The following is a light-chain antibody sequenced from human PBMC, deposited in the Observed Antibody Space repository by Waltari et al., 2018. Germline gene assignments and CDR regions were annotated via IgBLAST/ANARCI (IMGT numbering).Light chain of an antibody. J-gene: IGLJ1*01. CDR2: EVI. Sequence: QSALTQPASVSGSPGQSLPLSCTGTSSDVGSYQYVSWYQQHPGKTPKLMIYEVINRPSGVSNRFSGSKSGNTASLTISGLQAEDEADYYCSSYADNYFYVFGTGTKVTVL. V-gene: IGLV2-14*01. CDR1: SSDVGSYQY. CDR3: SSYADNYFYV.